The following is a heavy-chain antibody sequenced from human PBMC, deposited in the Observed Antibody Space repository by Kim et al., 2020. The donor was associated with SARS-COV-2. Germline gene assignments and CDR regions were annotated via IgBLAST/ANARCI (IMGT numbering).Heavy chain of an antibody. D-gene: IGHD1-26*01. J-gene: IGHJ4*02. V-gene: IGHV1-3*01. CDR1: GYTFTSYA. CDR2: INAGNGNT. Sequence: ASVKVSCKASGYTFTSYAMHWVRQAPGQRLEWMGWINAGNGNTKYSQKFQGRVTITRDTSASTAYMELSSLRSEDTAVYYCARDQPGATIGPYGLIDYWGQGTLVTVSS. CDR3: ARDQPGATIGPYGLIDY.